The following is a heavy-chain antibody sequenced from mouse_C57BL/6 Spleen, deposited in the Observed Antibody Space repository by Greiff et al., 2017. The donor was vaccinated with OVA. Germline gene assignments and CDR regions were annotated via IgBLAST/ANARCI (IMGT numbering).Heavy chain of an antibody. CDR2: SRNKANDYTT. CDR1: GFTFSDFY. J-gene: IGHJ4*01. D-gene: IGHD3-2*02. CDR3: ARDAGSGYAMDY. V-gene: IGHV7-1*01. Sequence: EVKLVESGGGLVQSGRSLRLSCATSGFTFSDFYMEWVRQAPGKGLEWIAASRNKANDYTTEYSASVKGRFIVSRDTSQSILYLQMKALRAEDTAIYYCARDAGSGYAMDYWGQGTSVTVSS.